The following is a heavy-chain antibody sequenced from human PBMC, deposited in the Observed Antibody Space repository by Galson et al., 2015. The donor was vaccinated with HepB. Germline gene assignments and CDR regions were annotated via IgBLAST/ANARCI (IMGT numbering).Heavy chain of an antibody. Sequence: SVKVSCKASGYTFTSYAMNWVRQAPGQGLEWMGWINTNTGNPTYAQGFTGRFVFSLDTSVSTAYLQISSLKAEDTAVYYCARARVYSGYDWGPGDYYYYMDVWGKWTTVTDSS. D-gene: IGHD5-12*01. CDR1: GYTFTSYA. V-gene: IGHV7-4-1*02. J-gene: IGHJ6*03. CDR3: ARARVYSGYDWGPGDYYYYMDV. CDR2: INTNTGNP.